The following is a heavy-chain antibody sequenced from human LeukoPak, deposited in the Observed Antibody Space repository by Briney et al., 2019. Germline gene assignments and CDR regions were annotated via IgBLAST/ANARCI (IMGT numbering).Heavy chain of an antibody. Sequence: GGSRRLSCAASGFTFSNAWMSWVRQAPGKGPEWVGRIKSKTEGGTTDYAAPVKGRFTISRDDSQNALYLQMDSLKTEDTVVYYCTTGAMARGVRDYWGQGTVVTVSS. D-gene: IGHD3-10*01. CDR3: TTGAMARGVRDY. V-gene: IGHV3-15*01. CDR1: GFTFSNAW. CDR2: IKSKTEGGTT. J-gene: IGHJ4*02.